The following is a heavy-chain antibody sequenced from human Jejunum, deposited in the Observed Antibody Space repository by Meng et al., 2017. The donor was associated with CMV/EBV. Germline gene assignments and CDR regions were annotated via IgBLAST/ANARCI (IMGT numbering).Heavy chain of an antibody. CDR3: ARDRYCTNGVCYTHFDS. V-gene: IGHV3-11*06. Sequence: VQLVGFGGGLVKPGGSLRLSCAASGFTFDDYYMNWIRQAPGKGLEWVSSVSSVSSYTNYADSVKGRFTISRDNAKNSLYLQMNSLRAEDTAVYYCARDRYCTNGVCYTHFDSWGQGTLVTASS. CDR1: GFTFDDYY. J-gene: IGHJ4*02. CDR2: VSSVSSYT. D-gene: IGHD2-8*01.